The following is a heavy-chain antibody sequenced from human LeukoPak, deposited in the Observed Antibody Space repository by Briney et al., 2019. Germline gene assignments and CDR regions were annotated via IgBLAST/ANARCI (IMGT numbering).Heavy chain of an antibody. D-gene: IGHD2-8*01. V-gene: IGHV1-69*05. J-gene: IGHJ3*02. Sequence: SVKVSCKASGGTFSSYAISWVRQAPGQGLEWIGGIIPIFGTANYAQKFQGRVTITRNTSISTAYMELSSLRSEDTAVYYCARGYCTNGVCYRGDAFDIWGQGTMVTVSS. CDR3: ARGYCTNGVCYRGDAFDI. CDR1: GGTFSSYA. CDR2: IIPIFGTA.